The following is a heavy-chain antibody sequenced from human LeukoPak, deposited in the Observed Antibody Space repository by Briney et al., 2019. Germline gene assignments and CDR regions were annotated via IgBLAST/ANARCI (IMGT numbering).Heavy chain of an antibody. J-gene: IGHJ2*01. CDR2: INHSGST. CDR1: GGSFIGYY. V-gene: IGHV4-34*01. Sequence: SETLSLTCAVYGGSFIGYYWSWIRQPPGKGLDWIGEINHSGSTNYNPSLKSRVTISVDTSKNQFSLKLSSVTAADTAVYYCARQLVYYNILTGYYNGWYFDLWGRGTLVTVSS. CDR3: ARQLVYYNILTGYYNGWYFDL. D-gene: IGHD3-9*01.